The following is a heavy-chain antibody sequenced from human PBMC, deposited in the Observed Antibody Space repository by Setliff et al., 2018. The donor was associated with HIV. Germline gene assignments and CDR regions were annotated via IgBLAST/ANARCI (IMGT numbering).Heavy chain of an antibody. Sequence: SETLSLTCNVSGDSIKSSTYHWGWIRQSSGKGLEWIGHIYTSGSTNYNPSLKSRVTISVDTSKNQFSLKLSSVTAADTAVYYCASGGVDFVWGSYSPVPIWGQGTMVTVSS. V-gene: IGHV4-61*05. CDR3: ASGGVDFVWGSYSPVPI. CDR1: GDSIKSSTYH. CDR2: IYTSGST. D-gene: IGHD3-16*01. J-gene: IGHJ3*02.